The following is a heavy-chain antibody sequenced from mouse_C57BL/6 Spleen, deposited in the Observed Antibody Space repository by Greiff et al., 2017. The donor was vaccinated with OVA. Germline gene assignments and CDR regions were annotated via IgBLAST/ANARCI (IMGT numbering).Heavy chain of an antibody. CDR3: ARCDYYSDAMDY. CDR2: IYPGSGST. J-gene: IGHJ4*01. CDR1: GYTFTSYW. D-gene: IGHD1-1*01. V-gene: IGHV1-55*01. Sequence: VQLQQPGAELVKPGASVKMSCKASGYTFTSYWITWVKQRPGQGLEWIGDIYPGSGSTNYNEKFKSKATLTVDTSSSTACMQLSSLTSEDSAVYYCARCDYYSDAMDYWGQGTSVTVSS.